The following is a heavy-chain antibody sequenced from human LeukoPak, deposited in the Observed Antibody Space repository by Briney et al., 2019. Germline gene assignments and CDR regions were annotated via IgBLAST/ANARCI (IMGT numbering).Heavy chain of an antibody. J-gene: IGHJ4*02. CDR3: AKDYYYDSSGYYYY. Sequence: GGSLRLSCAASGFTFSSYGMSWVRQAPGKGLEWVSAISGSGGSTYYADSVKGRFTISRDNSKNTLHLQMNSLRAEDTAVYYCAKDYYYDSSGYYYYWGQGTLVTVSS. V-gene: IGHV3-23*01. CDR2: ISGSGGST. CDR1: GFTFSSYG. D-gene: IGHD3-22*01.